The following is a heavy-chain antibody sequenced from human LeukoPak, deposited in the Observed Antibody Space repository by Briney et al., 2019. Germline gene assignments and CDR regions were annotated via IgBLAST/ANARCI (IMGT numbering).Heavy chain of an antibody. CDR1: GGSISSYY. CDR2: IYTSGST. V-gene: IGHV4-4*07. J-gene: IGHJ5*01. CDR3: ASASSGYCSSTTCYATFDC. Sequence: SETLSLTCTVSGGSISSYYWSWIRQPAGKGLEWIGCIYTSGSTNYNPSLKSRVTISVDKSKNQFSLKLYSVTAADTAVYYCASASSGYCSSTTCYATFDCWGQGTLVTVSA. D-gene: IGHD2-2*01.